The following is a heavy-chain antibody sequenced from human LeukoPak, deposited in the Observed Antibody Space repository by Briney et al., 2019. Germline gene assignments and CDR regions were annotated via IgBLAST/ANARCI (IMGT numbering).Heavy chain of an antibody. J-gene: IGHJ6*03. CDR2: ISWNGGTI. CDR3: AKDAHRRKYYYYYYMDV. Sequence: GGSLRLSCAASGFTFDDYAMHWVRQAPGKGLEWVSGISWNGGTIGYADSVKGRFTISRDNAKNSLYLQMNSLRAEDTALYYCAKDAHRRKYYYYYYMDVWGKGTTVTVSS. CDR1: GFTFDDYA. V-gene: IGHV3-9*01.